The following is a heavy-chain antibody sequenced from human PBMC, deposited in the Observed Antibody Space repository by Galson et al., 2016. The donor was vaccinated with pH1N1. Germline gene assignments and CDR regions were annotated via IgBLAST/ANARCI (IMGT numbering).Heavy chain of an antibody. CDR3: ARLSASSYGRAQYYMDV. D-gene: IGHD5-18*01. V-gene: IGHV1-24*01. CDR1: GYSLTELS. Sequence: SVKVSCKVSGYSLTELSMHWVRLAPGKGLEWMGGLNPAIGETVYAQKFQGRITMTEDTSTDTAYMKLSSLTSEDTAIYFCARLSASSYGRAQYYMDVWGKGTTVTVSS. J-gene: IGHJ6*03. CDR2: LNPAIGET.